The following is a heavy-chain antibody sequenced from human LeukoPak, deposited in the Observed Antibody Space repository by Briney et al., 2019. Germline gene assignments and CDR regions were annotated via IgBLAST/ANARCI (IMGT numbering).Heavy chain of an antibody. CDR2: IYYSGST. CDR1: GGSISSSSYY. CDR3: ARLLIGYCSTTSCYGGFDY. V-gene: IGHV4-39*01. J-gene: IGHJ4*02. Sequence: SETLSLTCTVSGGSISSSSYYWGWIRQPPGKGLEWIGTIYYSGSTYYNPSLKSRVTISVDTSKNQFSLKLSSVTAADTAVYYCARLLIGYCSTTSCYGGFDYWGQGTLVTVSS. D-gene: IGHD2-2*01.